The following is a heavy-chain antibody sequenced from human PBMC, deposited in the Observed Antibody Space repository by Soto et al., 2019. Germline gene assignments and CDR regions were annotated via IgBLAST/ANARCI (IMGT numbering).Heavy chain of an antibody. Sequence: SETLSLTCTVSGGSISSYYWSWIRQPPGKGLEWIGYIYYSGSTNYNPSLKSRVTISVDTSKNQFSPKLSSVTAADTAVYYCARIRPNTISLYYWGQGTLVTVSS. D-gene: IGHD3-3*01. CDR2: IYYSGST. V-gene: IGHV4-59*08. CDR1: GGSISSYY. CDR3: ARIRPNTISLYY. J-gene: IGHJ4*02.